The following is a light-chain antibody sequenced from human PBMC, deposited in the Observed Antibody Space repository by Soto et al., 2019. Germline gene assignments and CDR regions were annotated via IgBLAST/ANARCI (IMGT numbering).Light chain of an antibody. Sequence: DVVLTQTQLSLSVTPGQPASISCRSTQSLVHTDGETDLYLSVQRSCQPPQLLIYRVSNRFSGVAERLSGSGSGTYLTLKISRVESEDVGVYYCMHSIQHPRTFGEGTKLEIK. J-gene: IGKJ2*02. V-gene: IGKV2D-29*01. CDR3: MHSIQHPRT. CDR1: QSLVHTDGETD. CDR2: RVS.